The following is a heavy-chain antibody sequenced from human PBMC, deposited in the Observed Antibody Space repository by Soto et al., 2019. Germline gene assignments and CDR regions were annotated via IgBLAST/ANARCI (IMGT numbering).Heavy chain of an antibody. Sequence: QVQLVQSGGEVKKPGASVKVSSKTSGYSFTTYGISWVRQAPGQGLEWMGWISAYNGNTNYAQKLQGRVTMTTDTSTSTAYMELRSLRSDDTAVYYCAREGPAPYYYYGMDVWGQGSTVTVSS. J-gene: IGHJ6*02. CDR1: GYSFTTYG. CDR3: AREGPAPYYYYGMDV. V-gene: IGHV1-18*01. CDR2: ISAYNGNT.